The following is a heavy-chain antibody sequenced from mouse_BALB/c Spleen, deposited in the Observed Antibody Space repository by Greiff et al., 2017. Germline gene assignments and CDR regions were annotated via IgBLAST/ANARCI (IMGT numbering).Heavy chain of an antibody. J-gene: IGHJ4*01. Sequence: VQLQQSGAELARPGASVKLSCKASGYTFTSYWMQWVKQRPGQGLEWIGAIYPGDGDTRYTQKFKGKATLTADKSSSTAYTQLSSLASEDSAVYYCARGYGYYAMDYWGQGTSVTVSS. D-gene: IGHD2-10*02. CDR1: GYTFTSYW. CDR2: IYPGDGDT. V-gene: IGHV1-87*01. CDR3: ARGYGYYAMDY.